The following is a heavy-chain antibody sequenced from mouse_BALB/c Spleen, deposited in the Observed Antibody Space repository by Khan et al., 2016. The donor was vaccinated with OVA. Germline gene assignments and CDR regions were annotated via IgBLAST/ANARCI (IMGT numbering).Heavy chain of an antibody. CDR3: TRGGYGGFAY. CDR1: GYAFTNYQ. V-gene: IGHV1S81*02. CDR2: INPSNGGT. D-gene: IGHD3-1*01. Sequence: QVQLQQSGAELVKPGASVKLSCKASGYAFTNYQMYWVKQRPGQGLEWIGEINPSNGGTNFNEKFKSKATLTVDTSSSTAYMQLSSLTSEDSAVYYGTRGGYGGFAYWGQGTLVTVSA. J-gene: IGHJ3*01.